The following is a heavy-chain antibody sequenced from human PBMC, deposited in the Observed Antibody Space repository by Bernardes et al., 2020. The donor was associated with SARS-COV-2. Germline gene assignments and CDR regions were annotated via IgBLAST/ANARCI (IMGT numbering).Heavy chain of an antibody. J-gene: IGHJ5*02. CDR3: AKLPSIQLWAGNNWFDP. CDR2: ISRSSGTI. V-gene: IGHV3-48*04. CDR1: ASSGSTFSDHS. Sequence: GGSLRLSCAASASSGSTFSDHSRIWVRQAPGKGLEWISFISRSSGTIYYADSVQGRFTISRDNAKNEVYLQMNSLRVEDTAVYYCAKLPSIQLWAGNNWFDPWGQGTPVTVSS. D-gene: IGHD5-18*01.